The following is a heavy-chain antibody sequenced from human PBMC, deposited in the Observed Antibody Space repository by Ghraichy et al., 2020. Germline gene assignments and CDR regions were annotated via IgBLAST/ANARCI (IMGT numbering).Heavy chain of an antibody. CDR1: GDSISSSSYY. CDR2: IYYSGNT. Sequence: SETLSLTCTVSGDSISSSSYYWDWIRQPPGKGLQWIGTIYYSGNTYCNPSLKSRVTISVDTSKNHFSLKLSSVTAADTAVYYCARRYGPENYFNDWGQGTLVTVSS. D-gene: IGHD3-10*01. V-gene: IGHV4-39*02. J-gene: IGHJ4*02. CDR3: ARRYGPENYFND.